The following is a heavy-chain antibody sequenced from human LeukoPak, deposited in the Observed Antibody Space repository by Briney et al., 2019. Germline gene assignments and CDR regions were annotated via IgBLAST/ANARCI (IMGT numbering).Heavy chain of an antibody. Sequence: GGSLRLSCVVSGFTFSESWMSWVRQAPGKGLGWVASLNLDGSDKYYVESVKGRFTISRDNAKNSLYLQMDSLRVEDTAVYYCAKGKRYPDYWGQGTLVTVSS. CDR2: LNLDGSDK. CDR1: GFTFSESW. CDR3: AKGKRYPDY. J-gene: IGHJ4*02. V-gene: IGHV3-7*03. D-gene: IGHD1-1*01.